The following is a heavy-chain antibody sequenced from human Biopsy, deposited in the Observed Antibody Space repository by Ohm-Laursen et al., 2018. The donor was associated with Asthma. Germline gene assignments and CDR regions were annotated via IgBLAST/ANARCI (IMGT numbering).Heavy chain of an antibody. CDR2: IYKSGQV. V-gene: IGHV4-39*01. Sequence: SETLSLTCAVSGGSSSSNFYYWGGIRQPPGKGLEWIGNIYKSGQVYYNLSLKSRVTISVDTSKNQFSLLLRYVTAADTAVYYCARQKLVAAEGPFDMWGQGTMVIVSS. CDR1: GGSSSSNFYY. D-gene: IGHD1-26*01. J-gene: IGHJ3*02. CDR3: ARQKLVAAEGPFDM.